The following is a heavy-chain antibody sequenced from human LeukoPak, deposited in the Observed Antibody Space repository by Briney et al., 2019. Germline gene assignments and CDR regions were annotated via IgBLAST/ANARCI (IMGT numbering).Heavy chain of an antibody. Sequence: ASVKVSCKASGYTFSSLGVSWVRQAPGQGLEWMGWISGYNGNTHYAQNFQGRVTMTTDTSTSTAYMELRSLRSDDTAVYYCASGYCSDESCYVYKGEFWGQGTLVTVSS. CDR3: ASGYCSDESCYVYKGEF. J-gene: IGHJ4*02. CDR1: GYTFSSLG. D-gene: IGHD2-15*01. V-gene: IGHV1-18*01. CDR2: ISGYNGNT.